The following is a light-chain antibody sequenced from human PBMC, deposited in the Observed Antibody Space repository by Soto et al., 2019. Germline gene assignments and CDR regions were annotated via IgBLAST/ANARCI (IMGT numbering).Light chain of an antibody. Sequence: QSALTQPASVSGSPGQSITISCTGTSIDLGHPYNYVSWYQQYPGKAPKLLILGVSNRPSGISGRFSGSKSSNTASLTISGLQPEDEADYYCMSYIASTTTHWVLGGGTKLTVL. CDR3: MSYIASTTTHWV. J-gene: IGLJ3*02. CDR2: GVS. CDR1: SIDLGHPYNY. V-gene: IGLV2-14*03.